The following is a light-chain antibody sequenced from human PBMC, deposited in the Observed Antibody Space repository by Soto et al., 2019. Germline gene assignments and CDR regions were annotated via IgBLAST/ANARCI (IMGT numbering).Light chain of an antibody. J-gene: IGLJ3*02. V-gene: IGLV2-11*01. CDR2: DVS. CDR3: CSYAGSYTLV. Sequence: QSVLTQPRSVSGSPGQSVTISCTGTSSDVGGYNYVSWYQQHPGKAPKLMIYDVSQRPSGVPDRFSGSKSGSTASLSISELQVEDEADYYCCSYAGSYTLVFGGGTKLTVL. CDR1: SSDVGGYNY.